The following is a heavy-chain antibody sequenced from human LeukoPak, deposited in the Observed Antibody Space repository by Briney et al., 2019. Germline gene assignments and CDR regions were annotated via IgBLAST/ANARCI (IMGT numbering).Heavy chain of an antibody. Sequence: GGSLRLSCAASGFTFSEYSMTWVRQAPGKGLEWVSFIGTSSTPIYYADSVRGRFTISRDNTKNSLYLQMNSLKVEDTAIYYCARDNWIDCWGQGTLVTVSS. CDR3: ARDNWIDC. J-gene: IGHJ5*01. CDR2: IGTSSTPI. V-gene: IGHV3-48*04. CDR1: GFTFSEYS.